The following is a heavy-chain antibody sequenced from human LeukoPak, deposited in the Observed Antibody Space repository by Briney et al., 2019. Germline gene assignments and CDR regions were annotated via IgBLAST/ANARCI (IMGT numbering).Heavy chain of an antibody. D-gene: IGHD2-2*01. Sequence: SETLSLTCTVSGGSISSYYWSWIRQPAGKGLEWIGEINHSGSTNYNPSLKSRVTISVDTSKNQFSLKLSSVTAADTAVYYCARGLGPIVVVPAATPYYFDYWGQGTLVTVSS. CDR2: INHSGST. V-gene: IGHV4-34*01. CDR3: ARGLGPIVVVPAATPYYFDY. CDR1: GGSISSYY. J-gene: IGHJ4*02.